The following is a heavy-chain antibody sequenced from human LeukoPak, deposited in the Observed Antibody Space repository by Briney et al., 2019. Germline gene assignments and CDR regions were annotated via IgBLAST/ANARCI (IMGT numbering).Heavy chain of an antibody. CDR2: ISAYNGNT. V-gene: IGHV1-18*01. CDR3: ARSSAGYSYDYDY. D-gene: IGHD5-18*01. CDR1: GYTFTSNG. Sequence: ASVNVSCKASGYTFTSNGISWVRQAAGQGLEWMGWISAYNGNTNYAQKLQGRVTMTTDTSTSTAYMELRSLRSDDTAVYYCARSSAGYSYDYDYWGQGTLVTVSS. J-gene: IGHJ4*02.